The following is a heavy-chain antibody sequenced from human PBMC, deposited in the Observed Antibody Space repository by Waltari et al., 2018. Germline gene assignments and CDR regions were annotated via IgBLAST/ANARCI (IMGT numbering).Heavy chain of an antibody. CDR3: GLVIWRRGGLQSYSSDWTAVDA. D-gene: IGHD6-25*01. Sequence: QVQLQQRGAGLVKPSETLSLTCAVSDVSFTNYYRMWIRQPPGKGLEWLGEINPRGSTEYKPSRRTRVTISEDTSKKECSLRLRSVTAADTAVYYCGLVIWRRGGLQSYSSDWTAVDAWGQGTNVIVSS. CDR2: INPRGST. J-gene: IGHJ6*02. CDR1: DVSFTNYY. V-gene: IGHV4-34*01.